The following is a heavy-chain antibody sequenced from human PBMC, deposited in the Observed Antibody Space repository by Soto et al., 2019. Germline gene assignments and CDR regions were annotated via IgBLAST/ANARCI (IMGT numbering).Heavy chain of an antibody. CDR3: ARDSGIWNDHEPFDI. D-gene: IGHD1-1*01. CDR1: GDSISSYY. V-gene: IGHV4-59*01. CDR2: IYYSGST. Sequence: QVQLQESGPGLVKPSETLSLTCSVSGDSISSYYWGWIRQPPGKGLEWIGYIYYSGSTKYNPSLKSRVTISLDTSKNQFSLRLGSVTAADTAVYYCARDSGIWNDHEPFDIWGQGTMVTVSS. J-gene: IGHJ3*02.